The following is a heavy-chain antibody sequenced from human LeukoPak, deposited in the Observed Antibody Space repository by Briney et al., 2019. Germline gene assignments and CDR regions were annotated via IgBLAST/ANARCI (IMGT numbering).Heavy chain of an antibody. V-gene: IGHV3-33*01. CDR3: ARELTITGTPDY. CDR2: IWYDRSNK. CDR1: GFTFSSDV. D-gene: IGHD1-7*01. Sequence: GSLRLSCAASGFTFSSDVMHWVRQAPGKGLEWLAVIWYDRSNKYYADSVKGRFTISRDNAKNSLYLQMESLRAEHTSVFYCARELTITGTPDYWGQGTLVTVSS. J-gene: IGHJ4*02.